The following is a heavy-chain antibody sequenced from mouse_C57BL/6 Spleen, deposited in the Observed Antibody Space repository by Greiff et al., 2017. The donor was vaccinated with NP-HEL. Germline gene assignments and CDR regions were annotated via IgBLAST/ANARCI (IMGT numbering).Heavy chain of an antibody. Sequence: VKLMESGPELVKPGASVKISCKASGYAFSSSWMNWVKQRPGKGLEWIGRIYPGDGDTNYNGKFKGKATLTADKSSSTAYMQLSSLTSEDSAVYFCARDTTVPYFDYWGQGTTLTVSS. CDR1: GYAFSSSW. CDR3: ARDTTVPYFDY. CDR2: IYPGDGDT. J-gene: IGHJ2*01. D-gene: IGHD1-1*01. V-gene: IGHV1-82*01.